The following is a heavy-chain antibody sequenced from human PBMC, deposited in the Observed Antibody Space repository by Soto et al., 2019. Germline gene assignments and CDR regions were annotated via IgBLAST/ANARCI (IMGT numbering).Heavy chain of an antibody. CDR1: GGSISSGDYY. Sequence: SETLSLTCTVSGGSISSGDYYWSWIRQPPGKGLEWIGYIYYSGSTYYNPSLKSRVTISVDTSKNQFSLKLSSVTAADTAVYYCATMGTPATGLYYFDYWGQGTLVTVSS. CDR3: ATMGTPATGLYYFDY. J-gene: IGHJ4*02. V-gene: IGHV4-30-4*01. CDR2: IYYSGST. D-gene: IGHD1-7*01.